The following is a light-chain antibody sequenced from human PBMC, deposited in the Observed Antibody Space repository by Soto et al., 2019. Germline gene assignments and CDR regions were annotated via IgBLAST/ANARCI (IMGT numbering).Light chain of an antibody. CDR1: SSNIGSNY. CDR2: RNN. Sequence: QSVLTQPPSASATPGQRVTISCSGSSSNIGSNYVYWYQQLPGTAPKLLIYRNNQRPSGVPDRFSGSKSGTSASLAISGLRSEDEADYYCAAWDDTLSGPVVFGEGTKLTVL. CDR3: AAWDDTLSGPVV. J-gene: IGLJ2*01. V-gene: IGLV1-47*01.